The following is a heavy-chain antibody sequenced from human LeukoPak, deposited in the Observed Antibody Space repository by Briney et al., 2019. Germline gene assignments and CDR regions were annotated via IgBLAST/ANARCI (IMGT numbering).Heavy chain of an antibody. V-gene: IGHV3-33*08. CDR1: GFTFSNAW. D-gene: IGHD6-13*01. CDR2: IWNDGSNQ. Sequence: GGSLRLSCAASGFTFSNAWMSWVRQAPGKGLEWVAVIWNDGSNQYYGASVKGRFTISRDNSKNTLYLQMNSLRAEDTAVYYCARTKYSNSWEHYYYGMDDWGQGTTVTVS. J-gene: IGHJ6*02. CDR3: ARTKYSNSWEHYYYGMDD.